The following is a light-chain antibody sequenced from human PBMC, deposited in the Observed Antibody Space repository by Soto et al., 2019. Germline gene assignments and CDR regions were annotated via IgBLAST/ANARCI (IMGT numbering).Light chain of an antibody. J-gene: IGKJ2*01. CDR3: QHYGSSPGYT. Sequence: EIALTQSPGTLSLSPGERATLSCRASQSVSSSYLAWYRQKPGQAPRLLIYGASRRATGIPDRFSGSGSGTDFTLTISRLEPADFAVYYCQHYGSSPGYTFGQGTKLEIK. V-gene: IGKV3-20*01. CDR1: QSVSSSY. CDR2: GAS.